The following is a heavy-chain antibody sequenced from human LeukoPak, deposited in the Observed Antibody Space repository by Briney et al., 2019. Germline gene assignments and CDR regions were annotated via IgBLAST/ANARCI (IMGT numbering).Heavy chain of an antibody. D-gene: IGHD5-18*01. CDR1: GYTFTGYY. CDR3: ARDEYSYGSSYYYYMDV. V-gene: IGHV1-2*02. J-gene: IGHJ6*03. CDR2: INPNSGGT. Sequence: GASVKVSCKASGYTFTGYYMHWVRQAPGQGLEWMGWINPNSGGTNYAQKFQGRVTMTRDTSISTAYMELSRLRSDDTAVYYCARDEYSYGSSYYYYMDVWGKGTTVTVSS.